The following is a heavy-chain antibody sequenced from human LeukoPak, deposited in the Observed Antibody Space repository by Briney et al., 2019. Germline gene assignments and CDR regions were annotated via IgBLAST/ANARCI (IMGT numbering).Heavy chain of an antibody. CDR2: IWYDGSNK. V-gene: IGHV3-33*01. Sequence: PGRSLRLSCAASGFTFNSYGMHWVRQAPGKGLEWVTVIWYDGSNKYYADSVKGRFTISRDNSKNTLYLQMNSLRAEDTAVYYCARVRAPGIAVAGTYFDYWGQGTLVTVSS. CDR1: GFTFNSYG. D-gene: IGHD6-19*01. CDR3: ARVRAPGIAVAGTYFDY. J-gene: IGHJ4*02.